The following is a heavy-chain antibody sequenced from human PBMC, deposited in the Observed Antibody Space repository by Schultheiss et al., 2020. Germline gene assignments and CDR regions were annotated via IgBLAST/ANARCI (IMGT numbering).Heavy chain of an antibody. Sequence: ASVKVSCKASGYTFTSYGISWVRQAPGQGPEWMGWINPDSGGTAYAQKFQGRVTMTRDTSISTAYMELSRLRPDDTAVYYCARDGRYFDWPFRSASGYWGQGTLVTVSS. CDR3: ARDGRYFDWPFRSASGY. D-gene: IGHD3-9*01. CDR1: GYTFTSYG. V-gene: IGHV1-2*02. J-gene: IGHJ4*02. CDR2: INPDSGGT.